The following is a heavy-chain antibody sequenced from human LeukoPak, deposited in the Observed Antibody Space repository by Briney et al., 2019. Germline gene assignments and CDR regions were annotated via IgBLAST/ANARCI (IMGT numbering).Heavy chain of an antibody. CDR3: ARVTGPGDATYYYYYMDV. Sequence: PGASVKVSCKASGYTFTSYYMHWVRQAPGQGLEWMGIINPSGGSTSYAQKFQGRVTMTTDTSTSTAYMELRSLRSDDTAVYYCARVTGPGDATYYYYYMDVWGKGTTVTVSS. D-gene: IGHD2-15*01. J-gene: IGHJ6*03. V-gene: IGHV1-46*01. CDR1: GYTFTSYY. CDR2: INPSGGST.